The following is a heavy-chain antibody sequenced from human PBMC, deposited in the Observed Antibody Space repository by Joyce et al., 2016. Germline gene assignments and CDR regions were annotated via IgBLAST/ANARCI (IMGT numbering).Heavy chain of an antibody. CDR2: IKEDGSEK. Sequence: EVQMVESGGGLFQPGGSLGLSCAASGFTFSSYWMAWVRQAPGKGLEWVANIKEDGSEKSYVDSVKGRFTISRDNAKNSLYLEMNSLRAEDTAVYYCARSRGDYWGQGTLVTVSS. CDR1: GFTFSSYW. J-gene: IGHJ4*02. D-gene: IGHD3-10*01. V-gene: IGHV3-7*03. CDR3: ARSRGDY.